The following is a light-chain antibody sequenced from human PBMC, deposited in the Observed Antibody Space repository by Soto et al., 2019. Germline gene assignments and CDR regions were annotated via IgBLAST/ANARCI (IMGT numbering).Light chain of an antibody. CDR3: HQYNNWPFT. CDR1: QSVSSN. J-gene: IGKJ3*01. CDR2: GAS. V-gene: IGKV3-15*01. Sequence: EIVMTQSPATLSVSPGERATLSCRASQSVSSNLAWYQQKPGQAPRLLIYGASTRATGIPARFSGSGSGTDFTLTISSLQSADFAVYYCHQYNNWPFTFGPGTKVDI.